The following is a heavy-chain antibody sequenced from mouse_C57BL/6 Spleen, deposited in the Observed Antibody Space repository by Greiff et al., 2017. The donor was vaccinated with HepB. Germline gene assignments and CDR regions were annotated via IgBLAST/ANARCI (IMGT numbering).Heavy chain of an antibody. CDR2: IDPSDSYT. CDR3: ARGGPYYGSRRSKAMDY. Sequence: QVQLQQPGAELVMPGASVKLSCKASGYTFTSYWMHWVKQRPGQGLEWIGEIDPSDSYTNYNQKFKGKSTLTVDKSSSTAYMQLSSLTSEDSAVYYCARGGPYYGSRRSKAMDYWGQGTSVTVSS. V-gene: IGHV1-69*01. CDR1: GYTFTSYW. D-gene: IGHD1-1*01. J-gene: IGHJ4*01.